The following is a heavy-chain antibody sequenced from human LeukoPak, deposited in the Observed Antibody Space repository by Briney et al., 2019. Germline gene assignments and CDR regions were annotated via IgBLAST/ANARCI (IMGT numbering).Heavy chain of an antibody. J-gene: IGHJ4*02. Sequence: GGSLRLSCAASGFSFSNHAMSWVRHAPGKGLEWVSAVRGSGGDTYYADSVKGRFTMSRDNSKNTLYLQMNSLRAEDTARYYCAKTSRVNSNYDSPFDYWGQGTLVIVSS. V-gene: IGHV3-23*01. D-gene: IGHD5-12*01. CDR3: AKTSRVNSNYDSPFDY. CDR1: GFSFSNHA. CDR2: VRGSGGDT.